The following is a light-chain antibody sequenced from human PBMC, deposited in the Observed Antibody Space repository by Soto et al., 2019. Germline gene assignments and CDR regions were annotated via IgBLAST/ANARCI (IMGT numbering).Light chain of an antibody. CDR3: GSYASSTSYV. J-gene: IGLJ1*01. CDR1: SSDVGSYNS. V-gene: IGLV2-14*01. Sequence: QSALTQPASVSGSPGQSITISCTGTSSDVGSYNSVSWYQQHPGKAPKLMIYEVSNRPSGISNRFSGSKSGNTASLTISGLQIEDEADYYCGSYASSTSYVFGTGTKLTVL. CDR2: EVS.